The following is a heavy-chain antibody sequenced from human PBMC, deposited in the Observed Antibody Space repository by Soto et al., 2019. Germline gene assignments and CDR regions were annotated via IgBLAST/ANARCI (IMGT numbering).Heavy chain of an antibody. CDR2: ILGNGENT. Sequence: GGSLRLSCAASGFNFTYPAMTLVRQAPGKGLQWVSTILGNGENTYYADSVKGWSTISRDSSKNTLYLQMNSLRAEDTAIYYFARTPGSTAPGPDYWGRGSRVTVSS. CDR3: ARTPGSTAPGPDY. D-gene: IGHD6-6*01. J-gene: IGHJ4*02. V-gene: IGHV3-23*01. CDR1: GFNFTYPA.